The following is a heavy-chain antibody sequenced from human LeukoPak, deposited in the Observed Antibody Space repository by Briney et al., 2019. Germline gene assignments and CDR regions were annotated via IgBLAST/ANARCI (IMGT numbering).Heavy chain of an antibody. V-gene: IGHV1-69*05. CDR3: ARSTRSYSGYDFPAY. D-gene: IGHD5-12*01. J-gene: IGHJ4*02. CDR2: IIPIFGKA. CDR1: GCTFSSYA. Sequence: SVMVSCKASGCTFSSYAINWVRPAPGQGLEWMGGIIPIFGKANYAQKFQGRVRITTHEPPSKAYMELSSLRSEDTAVYYCARSTRSYSGYDFPAYWGQGTLVSVSS.